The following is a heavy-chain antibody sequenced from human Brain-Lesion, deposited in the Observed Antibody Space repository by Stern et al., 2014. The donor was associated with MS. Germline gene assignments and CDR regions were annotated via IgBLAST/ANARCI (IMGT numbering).Heavy chain of an antibody. V-gene: IGHV1-2*02. Sequence: QVQLVQSGAEVKKPGASVKVSCKTSGYIFTGYYIHWVRQAPGQGLEWMAGINANTGDPKYAQKFQGRVTMSRDTSISTAYVELSSLTSDDTAVYYCARDQRGITIFGVVTDYYYLGMDVWGQGTTVTVSS. CDR1: GYIFTGYY. CDR3: ARDQRGITIFGVVTDYYYLGMDV. J-gene: IGHJ6*02. D-gene: IGHD3-3*01. CDR2: INANTGDP.